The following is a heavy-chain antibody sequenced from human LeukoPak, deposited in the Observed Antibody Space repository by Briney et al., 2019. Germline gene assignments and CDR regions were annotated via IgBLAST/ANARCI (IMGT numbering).Heavy chain of an antibody. J-gene: IGHJ3*02. CDR3: AKLQGDALRFLEWSSDAFDI. CDR2: IWYDGRNK. D-gene: IGHD3-3*01. CDR1: GFTFSSYG. V-gene: IGHV3-33*06. Sequence: PGGSLRLSCAASGFTFSSYGMHWVRQAPGKGLEWVAVIWYDGRNKYYADSVKGRFTISRDNSKNTLYLQMNSLRAEDTAVYYCAKLQGDALRFLEWSSDAFDIWGQGTMVTVSS.